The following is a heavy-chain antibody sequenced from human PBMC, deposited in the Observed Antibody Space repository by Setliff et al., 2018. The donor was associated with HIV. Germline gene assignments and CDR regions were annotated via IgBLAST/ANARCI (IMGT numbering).Heavy chain of an antibody. D-gene: IGHD6-19*01. CDR1: GYSFTTYF. CDR2: VDPEDGET. V-gene: IGHV1-69-2*01. CDR3: GTVRIAVPDDFDF. J-gene: IGHJ4*02. Sequence: ASVKVSCKASGYSFTTYFMHWVRQAPGKGLEWMGRVDPEDGETIYAERFRGRISLTVDKSTATAYMVLSSLRSEDTALYYCGTVRIAVPDDFDFWGQGTLVTVSS.